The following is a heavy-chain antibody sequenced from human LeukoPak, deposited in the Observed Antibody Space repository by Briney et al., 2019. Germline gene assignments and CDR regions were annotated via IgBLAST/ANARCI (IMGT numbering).Heavy chain of an antibody. Sequence: PSETLSLTCTVSGGSISSYYYSWIRQPPGKGLEWIGYISNSGSTNYNPSLKSRVTISVDTSKNQFSLKLSSETAADTAVYYCARRAWNFDFWGQGTLVTVSS. D-gene: IGHD1-1*01. CDR3: ARRAWNFDF. V-gene: IGHV4-59*08. CDR1: GGSISSYY. J-gene: IGHJ4*02. CDR2: ISNSGST.